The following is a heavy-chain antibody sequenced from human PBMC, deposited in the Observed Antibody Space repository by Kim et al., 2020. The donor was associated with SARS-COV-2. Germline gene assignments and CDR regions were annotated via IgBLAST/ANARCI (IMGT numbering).Heavy chain of an antibody. CDR2: KT. V-gene: IGHV3-23*01. Sequence: KTKYSDAVKGLVTISRDNAKNTLYLQMNSLRAEDTAVYYCAEGIVGASLVWGQGTLVTVSS. J-gene: IGHJ4*02. CDR3: AEGIVGASLV. D-gene: IGHD1-26*01.